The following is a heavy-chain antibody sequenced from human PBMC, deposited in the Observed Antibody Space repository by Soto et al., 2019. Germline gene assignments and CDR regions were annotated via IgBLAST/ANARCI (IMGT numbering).Heavy chain of an antibody. CDR2: IIPIFGTA. CDR1: GGTFSSYA. J-gene: IGHJ6*01. CDR3: ARGREQQLVTIYYYYYGMDV. V-gene: IGHV1-69*13. D-gene: IGHD6-13*01. Sequence: SVKVSCKASGGTFSSYAISWVRQAPGQGLEWMGGIIPIFGTANYAQKFQGRVTITADESTSTAYMELSSLRSEDTAVYYCARGREQQLVTIYYYYYGMDVWGQGTTVIVSS.